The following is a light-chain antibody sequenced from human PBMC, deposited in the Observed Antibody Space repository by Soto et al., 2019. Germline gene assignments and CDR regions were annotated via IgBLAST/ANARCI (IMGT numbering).Light chain of an antibody. CDR2: TNN. Sequence: QSVLTQPPSASGTPGQRVTISCSGSSSNIGSNTVSWYQQLPGTAPKLLIYTNNQRPSGVPDRFSGSKSGTSASLAISGLQSEDEAAYYCAAWDDSLNGHAVFGGGTQLTVL. CDR1: SSNIGSNT. V-gene: IGLV1-44*01. J-gene: IGLJ7*01. CDR3: AAWDDSLNGHAV.